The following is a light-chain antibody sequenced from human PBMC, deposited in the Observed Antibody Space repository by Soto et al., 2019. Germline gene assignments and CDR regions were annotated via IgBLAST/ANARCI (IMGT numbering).Light chain of an antibody. CDR2: AAS. CDR3: QHYGRSLRT. Sequence: EIVLTQSPGTLSLSPGERASLSCRASQSVSSSYLAWYQQKPGQAPRLLIYAASSRATGIPDRFSGSGSGTDFTLTISRLELEDFAVYYCQHYGRSLRTFGQGTKLEIK. CDR1: QSVSSSY. J-gene: IGKJ2*01. V-gene: IGKV3-20*01.